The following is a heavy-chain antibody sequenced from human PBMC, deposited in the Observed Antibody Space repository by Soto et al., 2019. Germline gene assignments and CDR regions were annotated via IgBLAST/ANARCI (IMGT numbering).Heavy chain of an antibody. J-gene: IGHJ3*02. Sequence: QVQLVQSGAEVKKPGSSVKVSCKASGGTLSNGTISWVRQAPGQGLEWMGRIIPILGIANYAQKFQGRVTITADKSTSTAYMELSSLRSEDTAVFYCARSVIGGFDIWGHGTMVTVSS. D-gene: IGHD2-15*01. V-gene: IGHV1-69*02. CDR2: IIPILGIA. CDR3: ARSVIGGFDI. CDR1: GGTLSNGT.